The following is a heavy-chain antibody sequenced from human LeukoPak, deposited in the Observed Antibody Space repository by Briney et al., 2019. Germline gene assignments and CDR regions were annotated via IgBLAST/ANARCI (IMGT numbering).Heavy chain of an antibody. J-gene: IGHJ4*02. Sequence: PSETLSLTCTVSGYSLSSGYYWGWIRQPPGKGLEWIGSMYHSGSTYYNPSLKSRVTVSVDTSKNQFSLKLSSVTAADTAVYYCARLPMVRGVTEYYFDYWGQGALVTVSS. CDR1: GYSLSSGYY. V-gene: IGHV4-38-2*02. CDR3: ARLPMVRGVTEYYFDY. D-gene: IGHD3-10*01. CDR2: MYHSGST.